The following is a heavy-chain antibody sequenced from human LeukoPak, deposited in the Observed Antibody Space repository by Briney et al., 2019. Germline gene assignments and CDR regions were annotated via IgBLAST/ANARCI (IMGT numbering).Heavy chain of an antibody. V-gene: IGHV4-34*01. CDR3: ARARARPGGSDY. Sequence: PSETLSLTCAVYGGSFSGYYWSWIRQPPGKGLEWIGEINHSGSTNYNPSLKSRATISVDTSKNQFSLKLSSVTAADTAVYYCARARARPGGSDYWGQGTLVTVSS. D-gene: IGHD6-6*01. CDR1: GGSFSGYY. J-gene: IGHJ4*02. CDR2: INHSGST.